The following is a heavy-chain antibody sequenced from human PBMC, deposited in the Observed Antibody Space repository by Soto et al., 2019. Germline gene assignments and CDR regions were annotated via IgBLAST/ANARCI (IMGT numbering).Heavy chain of an antibody. V-gene: IGHV1-18*04. CDR2: IRVNNGNT. CDR1: GYTFTSYG. Sequence: QVQLVQSGAEVKKPGASVKVSCKASGYTFTSYGISWVRQAPGQGLEGMGWIRVNNGNTNYARNFQGRVTMTTDTSTSTAYMELRSLRSDDTAVYYCARVWVLYCSSTSCPSRGMDVWGQGTTVTVSS. D-gene: IGHD2-2*01. CDR3: ARVWVLYCSSTSCPSRGMDV. J-gene: IGHJ6*02.